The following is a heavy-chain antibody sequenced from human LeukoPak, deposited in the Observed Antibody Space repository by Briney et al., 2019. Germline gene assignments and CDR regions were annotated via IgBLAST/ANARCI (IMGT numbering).Heavy chain of an antibody. CDR1: GGSISSYY. CDR3: ARDKGLSGLYSSGDWYFDL. CDR2: IYTSGST. J-gene: IGHJ2*01. D-gene: IGHD6-19*01. V-gene: IGHV4-4*07. Sequence: SETLSLTCTVSGGSISSYYWSWIRQPAGKGLEWIGRIYTSGSTYYNPSLKSRVTISVDTSKNQSSLKLSSVTAADTAVYYCARDKGLSGLYSSGDWYFDLWGRGTLVTVSS.